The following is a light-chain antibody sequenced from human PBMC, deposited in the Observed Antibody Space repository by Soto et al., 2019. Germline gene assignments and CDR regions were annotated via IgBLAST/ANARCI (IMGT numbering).Light chain of an antibody. CDR1: QDISNY. J-gene: IGKJ4*01. CDR3: HQYDNLPPLT. Sequence: DIQMTQSPSSLSASVGDRVTITCQASQDISNYLNWYQQKPGKAPKLLIYDASNLETGVPSRFSGSGSGTDFTFTISSLQPEDNATYYCHQYDNLPPLTFGGGTKV. V-gene: IGKV1-33*01. CDR2: DAS.